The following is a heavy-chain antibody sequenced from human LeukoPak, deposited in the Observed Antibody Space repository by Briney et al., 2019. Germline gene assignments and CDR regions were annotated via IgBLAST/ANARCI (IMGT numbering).Heavy chain of an antibody. Sequence: SETLSLTCTVSGDSITSGDYYWRWIRQPPGKGLEWIGYIYYTGSTYYNPSLKSRVTISVDTSKNQFSLKLSSVTAADTAVYYCARDPHGGGLGDGFDIWGQGTMVTVSS. CDR3: ARDPHGGGLGDGFDI. J-gene: IGHJ3*02. CDR2: IYYTGST. CDR1: GDSITSGDYY. D-gene: IGHD3-16*01. V-gene: IGHV4-30-4*01.